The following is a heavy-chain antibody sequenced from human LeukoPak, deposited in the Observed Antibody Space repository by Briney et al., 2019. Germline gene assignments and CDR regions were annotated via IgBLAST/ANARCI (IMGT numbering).Heavy chain of an antibody. Sequence: PSETLSLTCTVSGGSISSSYWSWIRQPPGKGLEWIGHIYYSGSTNYNPSLKSRVTISVDTSKNQFSLKLSSVTAAGTAVYYCARHHASPNYFDYWGQGTLVTVSS. V-gene: IGHV4-59*08. CDR3: ARHHASPNYFDY. CDR1: GGSISSSY. J-gene: IGHJ4*02. CDR2: IYYSGST.